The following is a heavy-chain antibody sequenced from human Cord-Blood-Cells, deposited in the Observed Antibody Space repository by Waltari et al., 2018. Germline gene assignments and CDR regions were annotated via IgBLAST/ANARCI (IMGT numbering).Heavy chain of an antibody. CDR3: ARDRGYSGYFDY. CDR1: GDSVSSNSAA. D-gene: IGHD5-12*01. CDR2: TYHRSKWYK. V-gene: IGHV6-1*01. J-gene: IGHJ4*02. Sequence: QVQLQQSGPALVKPSQTLSLTCAISGDSVSSNSAACNWIRQSPSRGLKWLGRTYHRSKWYKDYAVSVKSRITITPDTSKNQFSLQLNSVTPEDTAVYYCARDRGYSGYFDYWGQGTLVTVSS.